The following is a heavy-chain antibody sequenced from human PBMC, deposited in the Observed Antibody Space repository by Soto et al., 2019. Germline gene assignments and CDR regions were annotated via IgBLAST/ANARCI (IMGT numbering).Heavy chain of an antibody. D-gene: IGHD3-10*01. Sequence: ASVKVSCKASGYTFTSYGISWVRQAPGQGLEWMGWINPNSGGTNYAQKFQGWVTMTRDTSISTAYMELSRLRSDDTAVYYCASAYGSGSWDYYYMDVWGKGTTVTVSS. CDR2: INPNSGGT. CDR3: ASAYGSGSWDYYYMDV. J-gene: IGHJ6*03. CDR1: GYTFTSYG. V-gene: IGHV1-2*04.